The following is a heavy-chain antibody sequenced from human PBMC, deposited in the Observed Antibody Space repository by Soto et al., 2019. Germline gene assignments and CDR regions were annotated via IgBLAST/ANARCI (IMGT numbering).Heavy chain of an antibody. CDR1: GFTFSSYT. CDR2: ISGSGGST. D-gene: IGHD6-19*01. V-gene: IGHV3-23*01. CDR3: AKERAVAV. J-gene: IGHJ4*02. Sequence: EVQLLESGGGMVQPGGSLRLSCAASGFTFSSYTMNWVRQAPGKGLEWVSSISGSGGSTYYADSVKGRFTISRDNSKNTLYLQMSSLRAEDTAVYYCAKERAVAVWGQGTLVTVSS.